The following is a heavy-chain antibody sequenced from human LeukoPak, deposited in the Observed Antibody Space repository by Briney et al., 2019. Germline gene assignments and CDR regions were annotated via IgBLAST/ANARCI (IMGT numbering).Heavy chain of an antibody. Sequence: GASLRLSCAASGFTFSNYAMSWVRQAPGKGLEWVSAITGSGGKTYYADSVKGGFTISRDNSKNTVFLQMNSLRAEDTAVYYCAKWGDYDVLTGYYVSDYWGQGTLVTVSS. J-gene: IGHJ4*02. CDR1: GFTFSNYA. V-gene: IGHV3-23*01. CDR2: ITGSGGKT. CDR3: AKWGDYDVLTGYYVSDY. D-gene: IGHD3-9*01.